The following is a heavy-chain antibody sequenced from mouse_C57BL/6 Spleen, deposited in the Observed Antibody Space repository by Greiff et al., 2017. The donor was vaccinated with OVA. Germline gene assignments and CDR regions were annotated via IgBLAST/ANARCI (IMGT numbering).Heavy chain of an antibody. Sequence: ESGPELVKPGASVKISCKASGYAFSSSWMNWVKQRPGKGLEWIGRIYPGDGDTNYNGKFKGKATLTADKSSSTAYMQLSSLTSEDSAVYFCAREEDSSGYLYYFDYWGQGTTLTVSS. J-gene: IGHJ2*01. CDR3: AREEDSSGYLYYFDY. CDR1: GYAFSSSW. V-gene: IGHV1-82*01. D-gene: IGHD3-2*02. CDR2: IYPGDGDT.